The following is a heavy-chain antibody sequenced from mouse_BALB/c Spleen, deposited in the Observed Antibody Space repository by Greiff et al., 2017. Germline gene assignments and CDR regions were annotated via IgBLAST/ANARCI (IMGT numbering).Heavy chain of an antibody. J-gene: IGHJ4*01. CDR2: IYPGDGDT. CDR1: GYAFSSYW. V-gene: IGHV1-80*01. CDR3: ARKGDYRYEDAMDY. D-gene: IGHD2-14*01. Sequence: VQLVESGAELVRPGSSVKISCKASGYAFSSYWMNWVKQRPGQGLEWIGQIYPGDGDTNYNGKFKGKATLTADKSSSTAYMQLSSLTSEDSAVYFCARKGDYRYEDAMDYWGQGTSVTVSS.